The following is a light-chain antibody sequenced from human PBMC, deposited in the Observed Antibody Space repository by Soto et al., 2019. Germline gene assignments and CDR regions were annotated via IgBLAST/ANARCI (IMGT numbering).Light chain of an antibody. CDR1: QSVSSY. Sequence: EIVLTQSPATLSLSPGERATLSCRASQSVSSYLAWYQQKPGQAPRLLIYDASNRATGIPARFSGSGSGTVFNLTISSLEPGDFAVYYCQQRSNWLFTFGGGTKVEIK. CDR2: DAS. V-gene: IGKV3-11*01. CDR3: QQRSNWLFT. J-gene: IGKJ4*01.